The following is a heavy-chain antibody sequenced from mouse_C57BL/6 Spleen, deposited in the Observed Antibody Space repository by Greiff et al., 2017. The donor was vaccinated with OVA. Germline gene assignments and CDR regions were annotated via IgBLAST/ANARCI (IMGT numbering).Heavy chain of an antibody. CDR3: AREGDYYGSSYDFDY. V-gene: IGHV1-82*01. Sequence: VKLMESGPELVKPGASVKISCKASGYAFSSSWMNWVKQRPGKGLEWIGRIYPGDGDTNYNGKFKGKATLTADKSSSTAYMQLSSLTSEDSAVYFCAREGDYYGSSYDFDYWGQGTTLTVSS. J-gene: IGHJ2*01. CDR2: IYPGDGDT. CDR1: GYAFSSSW. D-gene: IGHD1-1*01.